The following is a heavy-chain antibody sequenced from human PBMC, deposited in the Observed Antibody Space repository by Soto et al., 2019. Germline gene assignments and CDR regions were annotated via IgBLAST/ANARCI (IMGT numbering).Heavy chain of an antibody. CDR3: ARGSGYYYWDDY. CDR1: GYTFTIYD. Sequence: ASVKVSCKASGYTFTIYDIHWLRQAPGQRLEWMGRIFTGNGNTKYSQKFQGRVTITRDTSASTAYMELSSLRSEDTAVYYCARGSGYYYWDDYWGQGTLVTVSS. CDR2: IFTGNGNT. D-gene: IGHD3-22*01. V-gene: IGHV1-3*04. J-gene: IGHJ4*02.